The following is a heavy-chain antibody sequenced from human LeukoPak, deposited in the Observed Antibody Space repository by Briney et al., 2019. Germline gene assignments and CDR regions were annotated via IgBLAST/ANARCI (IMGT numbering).Heavy chain of an antibody. CDR2: ISSSGSTK. Sequence: GGSLRLSCAASGFTFSSYEMNWVRQAPGKGLEWVSYISSSGSTKYYADSVKGRFTISRDNAKNSLYLQINSLRAEDTAVYYCARDKAPYCSGGSCYSHYYYMDVWGKGTTVTVSS. D-gene: IGHD2-15*01. CDR3: ARDKAPYCSGGSCYSHYYYMDV. V-gene: IGHV3-48*03. CDR1: GFTFSSYE. J-gene: IGHJ6*03.